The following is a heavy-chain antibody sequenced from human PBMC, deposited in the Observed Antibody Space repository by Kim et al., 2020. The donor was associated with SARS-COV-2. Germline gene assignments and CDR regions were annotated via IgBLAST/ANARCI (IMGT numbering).Heavy chain of an antibody. V-gene: IGHV4-34*01. D-gene: IGHD6-19*01. Sequence: SETLSHTCAVYGGSFSGYYWSWIRQPPGKGLEWIGEINHSGSTNYNPSLKSRVTISVDTSKNQFSLKLSSVTAADTAVYYCARGSYSSGWARRGFDYWGQGTLVTVSS. J-gene: IGHJ4*02. CDR1: GGSFSGYY. CDR2: INHSGST. CDR3: ARGSYSSGWARRGFDY.